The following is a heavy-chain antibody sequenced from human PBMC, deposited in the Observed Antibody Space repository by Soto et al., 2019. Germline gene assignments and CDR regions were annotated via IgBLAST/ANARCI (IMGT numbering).Heavy chain of an antibody. J-gene: IGHJ6*02. CDR1: GFTFRSYS. CDR3: AREGWPLLQTGMDV. V-gene: IGHV3-48*02. Sequence: HPVGSLRLSCAASGFTFRSYSMNWVRKAPGKGLEWVSYISSSNRTINYADSVKGRFIISRDNAKNSLYLQMHSLRDEDTAVYYCAREGWPLLQTGMDVWGQGTTVTVSS. D-gene: IGHD2-15*01. CDR2: ISSSNRTI.